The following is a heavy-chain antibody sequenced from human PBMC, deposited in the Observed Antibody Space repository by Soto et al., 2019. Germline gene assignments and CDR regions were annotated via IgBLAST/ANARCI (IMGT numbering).Heavy chain of an antibody. J-gene: IGHJ6*02. Sequence: GGSLRLSCAASGFTFSSYAMNWVRQAPGKGLEWVSAISGSGGSTYYADSVKGRFTISRDNSKNTLYLQMNSLRAEDTAVYYCASPDQNYYDSSGYPYYYGMDVWGQVTTVTVSS. V-gene: IGHV3-23*01. CDR1: GFTFSSYA. CDR2: ISGSGGST. D-gene: IGHD3-22*01. CDR3: ASPDQNYYDSSGYPYYYGMDV.